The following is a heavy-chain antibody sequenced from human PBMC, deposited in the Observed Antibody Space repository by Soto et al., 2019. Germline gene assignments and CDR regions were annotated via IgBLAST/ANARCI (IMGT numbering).Heavy chain of an antibody. D-gene: IGHD5-18*01. J-gene: IGHJ4*02. CDR3: ARVGYSYGYADY. Sequence: SSVKVSCKASGGTFSSYAISWVRQAPGQGLEWMGGIIPIFGTANYAQKFQGRVTITADESTSTAYMELSSLRSEDTAVYYCARVGYSYGYADYWGQGTMVTVSS. V-gene: IGHV1-69*13. CDR1: GGTFSSYA. CDR2: IIPIFGTA.